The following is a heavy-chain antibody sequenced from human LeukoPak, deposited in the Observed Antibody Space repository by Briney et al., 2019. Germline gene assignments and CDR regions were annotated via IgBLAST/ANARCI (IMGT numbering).Heavy chain of an antibody. D-gene: IGHD3-22*01. CDR1: GFTFSSYA. CDR2: ISGSGGST. CDR3: AKEGGYDSSGDYYGNQVNY. Sequence: GGSLRLSCAASGFTFSSYAMSWVRQAPGKGLEWVSAISGSGGSTYYADSVKGRFTISRDNSKNTLYLQMNSLRAEDTAVYYCAKEGGYDSSGDYYGNQVNYWGQGTLVTVSS. J-gene: IGHJ4*02. V-gene: IGHV3-23*01.